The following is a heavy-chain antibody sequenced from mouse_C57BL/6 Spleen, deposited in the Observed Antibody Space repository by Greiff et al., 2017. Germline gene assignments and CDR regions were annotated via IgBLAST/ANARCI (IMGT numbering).Heavy chain of an antibody. CDR2: ILPGSGST. CDR1: GYTFTGYW. Sequence: QVQLQQSGAELMKPGASVKLSCKATGYTFTGYWIEWVKQRPGHGLEWIGEILPGSGSTNYNDKFKGKATFTADTSSNTAYMQLSSLTTEDSAIYYCARYYGSQGDFDYWGQGTTLTVSS. V-gene: IGHV1-9*01. CDR3: ARYYGSQGDFDY. J-gene: IGHJ2*01. D-gene: IGHD1-1*01.